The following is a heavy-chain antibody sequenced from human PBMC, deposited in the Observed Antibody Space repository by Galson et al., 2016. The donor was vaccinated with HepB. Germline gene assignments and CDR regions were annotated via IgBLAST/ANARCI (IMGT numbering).Heavy chain of an antibody. CDR1: GYTFSSSG. D-gene: IGHD2-2*01. Sequence: SVKVSCKASGYTFSSSGFSWVRQAPGQGLEWMGWISAYNGNTNYAQKFQGRVTMTTNSSTSTAYMELRSLTSDDTAVYFCARDLPVLLPASNNYFDDWGQGTLVTVSS. CDR3: ARDLPVLLPASNNYFDD. J-gene: IGHJ4*02. CDR2: ISAYNGNT. V-gene: IGHV1-18*01.